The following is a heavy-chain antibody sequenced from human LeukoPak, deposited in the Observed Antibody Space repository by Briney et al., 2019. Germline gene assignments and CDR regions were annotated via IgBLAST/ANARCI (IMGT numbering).Heavy chain of an antibody. V-gene: IGHV4-34*01. J-gene: IGHJ6*03. Sequence: SETLSLTCAVYGGSFSAYYWSWIRQPPGKGLEWIGEINHSGSTNYNPSLKSRVTISVDTSKNQFSLKLSSVTAADTAVYYCARQTRGYSGYESYYYYYMDVWGKGTTVTVSS. D-gene: IGHD5-12*01. CDR2: INHSGST. CDR1: GGSFSAYY. CDR3: ARQTRGYSGYESYYYYYMDV.